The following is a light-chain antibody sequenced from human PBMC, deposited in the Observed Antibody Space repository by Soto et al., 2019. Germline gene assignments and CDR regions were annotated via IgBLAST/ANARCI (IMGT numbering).Light chain of an antibody. CDR2: GAS. V-gene: IGKV3-20*01. Sequence: EIVLTQSPGTLSVSPGERAALSCGASQSVSNSYLAWYQQKPGQAPRLLIYGASSRATGIPDRFSGSGSGTDFTLTIRRLEPEDFAVYFCQQYGNSPRTFGQGTKVDIK. CDR1: QSVSNSY. J-gene: IGKJ1*01. CDR3: QQYGNSPRT.